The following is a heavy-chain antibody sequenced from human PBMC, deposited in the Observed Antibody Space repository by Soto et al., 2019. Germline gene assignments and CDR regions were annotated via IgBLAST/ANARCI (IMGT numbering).Heavy chain of an antibody. CDR1: GFTFSSYS. Sequence: GGSLRLSCAASGFTFSSYSMNWVRQAPGKGLEWVSYISSSSSTIYYADSVKGRFTISRDNAKNSLYLQMNSLRDEDTAVYYCARDPPSGSLHYYYGSGSPNPNDAFDIWGQGTMVTVSS. V-gene: IGHV3-48*02. D-gene: IGHD3-10*01. CDR3: ARDPPSGSLHYYYGSGSPNPNDAFDI. J-gene: IGHJ3*02. CDR2: ISSSSSTI.